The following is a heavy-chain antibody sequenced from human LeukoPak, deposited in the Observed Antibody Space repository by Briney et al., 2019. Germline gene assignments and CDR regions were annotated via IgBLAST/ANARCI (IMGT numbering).Heavy chain of an antibody. J-gene: IGHJ5*02. V-gene: IGHV3-30*04. CDR3: VRDNPRCCGVVPANIDDL. D-gene: IGHD2-21*02. CDR1: GFTFSSYA. Sequence: GGSLRLSCAASGFTFSSYAMHWVRQAPGKGLERVAVISYDGSNKYYADSVKGRFTISRDNSKNTLYLQMNSLRAEDTAVYYCVRDNPRCCGVVPANIDDLWGQGTLVTVSS. CDR2: ISYDGSNK.